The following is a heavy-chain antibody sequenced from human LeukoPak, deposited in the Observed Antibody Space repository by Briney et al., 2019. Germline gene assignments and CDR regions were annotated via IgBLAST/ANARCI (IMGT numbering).Heavy chain of an antibody. CDR2: ISSSGSTI. Sequence: PGGSLRLSCAASGFTFSDYYMSWIRQAPGKGLEWVSYISSSGSTIYYADSVKGRFTTSRDNAKNSLYLQMNSLRAEDTAVYYCARERLDYGGKRPVWYFDLWGRGTLVTVSS. J-gene: IGHJ2*01. CDR1: GFTFSDYY. V-gene: IGHV3-11*01. D-gene: IGHD4-23*01. CDR3: ARERLDYGGKRPVWYFDL.